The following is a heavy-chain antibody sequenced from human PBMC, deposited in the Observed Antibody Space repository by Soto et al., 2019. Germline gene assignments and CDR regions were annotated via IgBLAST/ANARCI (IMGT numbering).Heavy chain of an antibody. D-gene: IGHD5-18*01. CDR2: IYPGDSDT. J-gene: IGHJ6*02. V-gene: IGHV5-51*01. CDR3: ARLNTAMVTLNYYYGMDV. Sequence: PGESLKISCXGSGYSFTSYWIGWVRQMPGKGLEWMGIIYPGDSDTRYSPSFQGQVTISADKSISTAYLQWSSLKASDTAMYYCARLNTAMVTLNYYYGMDVWGQGTTVTVSS. CDR1: GYSFTSYW.